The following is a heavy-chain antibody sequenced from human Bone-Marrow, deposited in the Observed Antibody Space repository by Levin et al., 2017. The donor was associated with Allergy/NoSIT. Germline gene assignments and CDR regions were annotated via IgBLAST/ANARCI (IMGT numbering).Heavy chain of an antibody. CDR3: AGGGVGPYYFDY. D-gene: IGHD1-26*01. Sequence: LSLTCAASGFTVSSKHMSWVRQAPGKGLEWLSFIYNDGRTHYADSVKGRFTISRDDSKSTLHLQMNSLRAEDTAVCYCAGGGVGPYYFDYWGQGTLVSVSS. CDR1: GFTVSSKH. V-gene: IGHV3-53*01. J-gene: IGHJ4*02. CDR2: IYNDGRT.